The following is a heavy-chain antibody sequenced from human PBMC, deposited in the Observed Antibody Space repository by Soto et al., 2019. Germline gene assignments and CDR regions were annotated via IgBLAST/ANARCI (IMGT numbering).Heavy chain of an antibody. D-gene: IGHD5-18*01. Sequence: GGSLRLSCAASGFTFSSYAMSWVRQAPGKGLEWVSAISGSGGSTYYADSVKGRFTISRDNSKNTLYLQMNSLRAEDTAVYYCAKDIEMATATGVDYWGQGTLVTVSS. J-gene: IGHJ4*02. CDR2: ISGSGGST. CDR1: GFTFSSYA. CDR3: AKDIEMATATGVDY. V-gene: IGHV3-23*01.